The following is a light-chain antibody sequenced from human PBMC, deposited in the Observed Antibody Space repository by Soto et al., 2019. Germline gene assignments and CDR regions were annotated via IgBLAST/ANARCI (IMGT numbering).Light chain of an antibody. CDR1: QGVSSY. J-gene: IGKJ5*01. V-gene: IGKV3-15*01. Sequence: EIVMTQSPATLSLSPGERVTLSCRASQGVSSYLAWYQQKPGQAPRLLIYGASTRATGIPARFSGSGSGTEFTLTISSLQSEDCAVYYCQQYNNWTSITFGQGTRLEI. CDR2: GAS. CDR3: QQYNNWTSIT.